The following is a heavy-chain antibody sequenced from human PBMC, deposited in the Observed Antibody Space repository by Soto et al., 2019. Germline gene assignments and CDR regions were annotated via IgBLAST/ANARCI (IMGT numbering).Heavy chain of an antibody. CDR2: IYYSGST. J-gene: IGHJ4*02. D-gene: IGHD1-26*01. CDR3: ARGESYLSPNFDY. CDR1: GGSISSYY. Sequence: QVQLQESGPGLVKPSETLSLTCTVSGGSISSYYWSWIRQPPGKGLEWIGYIYYSGSTNYNPSLKSRVTISVDTSKNQYSLKLSSVTAADTAVYYCARGESYLSPNFDYWGQGTLVTVSS. V-gene: IGHV4-59*01.